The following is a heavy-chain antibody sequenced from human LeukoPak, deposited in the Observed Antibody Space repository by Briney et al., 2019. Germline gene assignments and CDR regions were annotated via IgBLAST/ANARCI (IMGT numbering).Heavy chain of an antibody. CDR1: GGSFSSYC. Sequence: PSETLSLTCAVYGGSFSSYCWSWIRQPAGKGLEWIGRIYTSGSTNYNPSLKSRVTMSVDTSKNQFSLKLSSVTAADTAVYYCARDWGLDAFDIWGQGTMVTVSS. D-gene: IGHD3-16*01. CDR3: ARDWGLDAFDI. CDR2: IYTSGST. V-gene: IGHV4-4*07. J-gene: IGHJ3*02.